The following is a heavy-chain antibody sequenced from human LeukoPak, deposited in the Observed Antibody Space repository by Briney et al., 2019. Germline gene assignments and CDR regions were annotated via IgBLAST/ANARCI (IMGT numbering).Heavy chain of an antibody. CDR1: GFTFSSYA. CDR3: ARTTTAMIVGRGWFDP. V-gene: IGHV3-30-3*01. J-gene: IGHJ5*02. CDR2: ISYDGSNK. Sequence: GRSLRLSCAASGFTFSSYAMHWVRQAPGKGLEWAAVISYDGSNKYYADSVKGRFTISRDNSKNTLYLQMNSLRAEDTAVYYCARTTTAMIVGRGWFDPWGQGTLVTVSS. D-gene: IGHD3-22*01.